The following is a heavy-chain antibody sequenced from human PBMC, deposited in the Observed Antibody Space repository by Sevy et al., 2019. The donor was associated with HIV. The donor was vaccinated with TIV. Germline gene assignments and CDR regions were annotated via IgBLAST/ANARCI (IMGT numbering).Heavy chain of an antibody. J-gene: IGHJ6*02. V-gene: IGHV4-61*01. CDR2: IYYSGST. CDR1: GGSVSSGSYY. Sequence: SETLSLTCTVSGGSVSSGSYYWSWFRQPPGKGLEWIGYIYYSGSTNYNPSLKSRVTISVDTSKNQFSLKLSSVTAADTAVYYCARDGAAYSSSSGGMDVWGQGTTVTVSS. CDR3: ARDGAAYSSSSGGMDV. D-gene: IGHD6-6*01.